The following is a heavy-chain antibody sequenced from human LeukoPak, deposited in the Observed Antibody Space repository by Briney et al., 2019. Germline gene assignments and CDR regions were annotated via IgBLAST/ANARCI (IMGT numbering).Heavy chain of an antibody. CDR3: AKRGSALGDY. CDR2: ISYDGSNK. D-gene: IGHD7-27*01. Sequence: EGSLRLSCAASGFTFSSYGMHWVRQAPGKGLEWVAVISYDGSNKYYADSVKGRFTISRDNSKNTLYLQMNSLRAEDTAVYYCAKRGSALGDYWGQGTLVTVSS. J-gene: IGHJ4*02. CDR1: GFTFSSYG. V-gene: IGHV3-30*18.